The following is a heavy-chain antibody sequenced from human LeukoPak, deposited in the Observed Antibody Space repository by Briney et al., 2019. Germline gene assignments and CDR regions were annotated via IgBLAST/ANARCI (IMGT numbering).Heavy chain of an antibody. J-gene: IGHJ4*02. D-gene: IGHD6-19*01. CDR2: ISAYNGNT. V-gene: IGHV1-18*01. CDR3: ARDQEAVAGNFPSSDY. CDR1: GYTFTSYG. Sequence: ASVKVSCKASGYTFTSYGISWVRQAPGQGVEGMGWISAYNGNTNYAQKLQGRVTMTTDTSTSTAYMELRSLRSDDTAVYYCARDQEAVAGNFPSSDYWGQGTLVTVSS.